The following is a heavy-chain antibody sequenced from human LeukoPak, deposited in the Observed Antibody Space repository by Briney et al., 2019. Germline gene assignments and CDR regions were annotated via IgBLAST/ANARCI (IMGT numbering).Heavy chain of an antibody. Sequence: GGSLRLSCAASGFTFSSYAMHWVRQAPGKGLEWVAVISYDGSNKYYADSVKGRFTISRDNSKNTLYLQMNSLRAEDTAVYYCARTWFGEGRDAFDIWGQGTMVTVSS. CDR1: GFTFSSYA. V-gene: IGHV3-30*04. D-gene: IGHD3-10*01. CDR3: ARTWFGEGRDAFDI. J-gene: IGHJ3*02. CDR2: ISYDGSNK.